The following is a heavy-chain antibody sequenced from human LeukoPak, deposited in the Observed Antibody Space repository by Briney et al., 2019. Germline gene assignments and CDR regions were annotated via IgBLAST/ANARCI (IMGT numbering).Heavy chain of an antibody. CDR3: ARYVGSAGHYPYYYYYYMDV. D-gene: IGHD6-19*01. J-gene: IGHJ6*03. CDR2: INHSGST. V-gene: IGHV4-34*01. CDR1: GGSFSGYY. Sequence: PSETLSLTCAVYGGSFSGYYWSWIRQPPGKGLEWIGEINHSGSTNYNPSLKSRVTISVDTSKNQFSPKLSSVTAADTAVYYCARYVGSAGHYPYYYYYYMDVWGKGTTVTVSS.